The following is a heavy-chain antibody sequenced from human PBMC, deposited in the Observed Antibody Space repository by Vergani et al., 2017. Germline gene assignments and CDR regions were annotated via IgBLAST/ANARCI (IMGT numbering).Heavy chain of an antibody. CDR1: GGSFSGYY. V-gene: IGHV4-34*01. J-gene: IGHJ6*03. D-gene: IGHD3-10*01. CDR2: INHSGNT. Sequence: QVQLQQWGAGLLKPSETLSLTCAVYGGSFSGYYWSWIRQPPGKGLEWIGEINHSGNTNYNPSLKSRVTISVDTSMNQFSLKLSSVTAADTAVYYCARASMSMVRGAPYYYYMDVWGKGPRSPSP. CDR3: ARASMSMVRGAPYYYYMDV.